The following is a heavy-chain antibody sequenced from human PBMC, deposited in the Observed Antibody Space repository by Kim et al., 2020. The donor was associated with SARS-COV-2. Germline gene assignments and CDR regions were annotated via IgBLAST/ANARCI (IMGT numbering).Heavy chain of an antibody. J-gene: IGHJ4*02. Sequence: ASVKVSCKASGYTFTGYYMHWVRQAPGQGLEWMGRINPNSGGTNYAQKFQGRVTMTRDTSISTAYMELSRLRSNDTAVYYCTRDLPPEVTIFGVVIREYYCDYWGQGTLVTVSS. CDR3: TRDLPPEVTIFGVVIREYYCDY. D-gene: IGHD3-3*01. V-gene: IGHV1-2*06. CDR1: GYTFTGYY. CDR2: INPNSGGT.